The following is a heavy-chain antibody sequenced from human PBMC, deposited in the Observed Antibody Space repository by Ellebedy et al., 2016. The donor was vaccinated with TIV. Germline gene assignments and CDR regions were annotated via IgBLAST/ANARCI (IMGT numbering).Heavy chain of an antibody. Sequence: GESLKISCAASGFTFSDHYMDWVRQAPGKGLEWVGRIRNKANRYTTEYAASVKGRFDISRDDSKNSLFLQMNSLKTEDTAVYHCVTRGPPASDNLWRHFEFWGQGTLVTVSS. J-gene: IGHJ4*02. V-gene: IGHV3-72*01. CDR1: GFTFSDHY. CDR3: VTRGPPASDNLWRHFEF. D-gene: IGHD3-10*01. CDR2: IRNKANRYTT.